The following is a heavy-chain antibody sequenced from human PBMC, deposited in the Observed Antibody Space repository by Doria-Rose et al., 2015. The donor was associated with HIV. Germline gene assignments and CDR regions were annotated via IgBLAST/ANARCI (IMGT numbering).Heavy chain of an antibody. J-gene: IGHJ4*02. Sequence: ESGPVLVKPTETLTLICTVSGVSLSSPGMGVSWIRQPPGNALEWLANIFSDDERSYQTSLKSRLTISRGTSKSQVVLTMTDMDPVDTATYYCARIKSSRWYHKYYFDFWGQGTLVIVSA. V-gene: IGHV2-26*01. D-gene: IGHD6-13*01. CDR1: GVSLSSPGMG. CDR2: IFSDDER. CDR3: ARIKSSRWYHKYYFDF.